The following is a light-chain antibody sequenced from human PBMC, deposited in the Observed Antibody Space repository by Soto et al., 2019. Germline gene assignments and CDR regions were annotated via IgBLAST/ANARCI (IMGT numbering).Light chain of an antibody. CDR1: SSNIGTSS. Sequence: QALLSQPHSPSWTPGQKVTHSFSGSSSNIGTSSVHWFQQLPGTAPKLLISTTNQRPSGVPERFSGSKSGTSASLAISGLQSEDEADYYCAAWDDSLNGHVFGTGTKVTVL. CDR2: TTN. J-gene: IGLJ1*01. CDR3: AAWDDSLNGHV. V-gene: IGLV1-44*01.